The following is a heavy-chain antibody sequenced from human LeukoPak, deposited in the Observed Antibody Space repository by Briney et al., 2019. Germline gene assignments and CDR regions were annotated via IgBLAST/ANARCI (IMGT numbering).Heavy chain of an antibody. CDR1: GCTFTSYY. V-gene: IGHV1-46*01. CDR3: AKDLEYSGSGTPGAFDY. J-gene: IGHJ4*02. D-gene: IGHD3-10*01. CDR2: INPSGGST. Sequence: GASVKVSCKASGCTFTSYYMHWVRQAPGQGLEWMGIINPSGGSTSYAQKFQGRVTMTRDMSTSTVYMELSSLRTEDTAIYYCAKDLEYSGSGTPGAFDYWGQGTLVTVSA.